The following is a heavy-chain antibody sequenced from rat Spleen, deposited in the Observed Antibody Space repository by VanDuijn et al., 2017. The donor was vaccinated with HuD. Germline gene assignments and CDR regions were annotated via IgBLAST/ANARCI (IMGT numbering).Heavy chain of an antibody. J-gene: IGHJ3*01. Sequence: EVQLVESGGGLVQPGRSLKLSCAASGFTFSNFDMAWVRQAPTKGLEWVAYISPSGVPYYRDSVKGRFTVSRENAKSTLYFLMDSQRSEDTATYYCVRQDTSGYSNWFTYWGQGTLVTVSS. V-gene: IGHV5-25*01. D-gene: IGHD4-3*01. CDR1: GFTFSNFD. CDR3: VRQDTSGYSNWFTY. CDR2: ISPSGVP.